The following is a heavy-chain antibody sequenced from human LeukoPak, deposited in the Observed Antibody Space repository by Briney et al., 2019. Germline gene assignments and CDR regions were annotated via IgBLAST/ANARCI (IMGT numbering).Heavy chain of an antibody. D-gene: IGHD5-12*01. CDR2: TYYRFRWYN. Sequence: SQTLSLTCAISGDSVSSNSAAWNWIRQSPSRGLEWLGRTYYRFRWYNDYPLSVKSRISIKPDTSKNQFSLQLNSVTPEDTAVYYCARGAPLRPRIDYWGQGTLVTVSS. CDR3: ARGAPLRPRIDY. CDR1: GDSVSSNSAA. J-gene: IGHJ4*02. V-gene: IGHV6-1*01.